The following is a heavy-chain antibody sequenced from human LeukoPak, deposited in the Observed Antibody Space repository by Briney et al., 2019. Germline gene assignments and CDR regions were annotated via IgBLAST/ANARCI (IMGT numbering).Heavy chain of an antibody. V-gene: IGHV3-23*01. D-gene: IGHD4-17*01. CDR3: ARGFTHDYGDYFDY. CDR1: GFTFSSYA. J-gene: IGHJ4*02. CDR2: ISGSGGST. Sequence: GGSLRLSCAASGFTFSSYAMSWVRQAPGKGLEWVSAISGSGGSTYYADSVKGRFTMSRDNSKNTLYLHMNSLRAEDTAVYYCARGFTHDYGDYFDYWGQGTLVTVSS.